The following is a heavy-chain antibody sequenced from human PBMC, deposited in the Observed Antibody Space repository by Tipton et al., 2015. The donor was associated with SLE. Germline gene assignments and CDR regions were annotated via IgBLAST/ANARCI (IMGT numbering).Heavy chain of an antibody. J-gene: IGHJ4*02. V-gene: IGHV4-39*07. D-gene: IGHD5-24*01. Sequence: TLSLTCAVSGVSISSTTYYWAWIRQPPGKGLEWIGSIYYRGSTYYNPSFTNRVTLSVDTSANQISLKLSSVTAADTAVYYCARDLSSGYNPSFDYWGQGTLLTVSS. CDR3: ARDLSSGYNPSFDY. CDR2: IYYRGST. CDR1: GVSISSTTYY.